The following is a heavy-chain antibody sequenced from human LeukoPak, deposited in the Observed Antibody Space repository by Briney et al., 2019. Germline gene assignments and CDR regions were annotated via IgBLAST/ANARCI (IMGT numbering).Heavy chain of an antibody. Sequence: ASVKVSCKTSGYTFTNYGIRWVRQAPGQGLEWMGWISPYNGNTIYAQKLQGRVPVTTDTSTSTAYMELRSLRSDDTAVYYCTRTVLDCKNGVCYDYWGQGTLVTVSS. V-gene: IGHV1-18*01. CDR1: GYTFTNYG. J-gene: IGHJ4*02. CDR3: TRTVLDCKNGVCYDY. D-gene: IGHD2-8*01. CDR2: ISPYNGNT.